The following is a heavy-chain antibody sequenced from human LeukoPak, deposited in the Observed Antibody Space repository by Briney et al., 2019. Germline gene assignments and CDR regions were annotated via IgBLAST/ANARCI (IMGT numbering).Heavy chain of an antibody. CDR1: GYGFTNYW. V-gene: IGHV5-51*01. J-gene: IGHJ4*02. Sequence: PGASLQISSKGSGYGFTNYWMAWVRQKPGKGLEWMGIIYPGDSDTRYSPSFQGQVTISADKSISTAYLQWSSLKASDTAMYYCARRWSGPLQQLGMFDYWGQGTLVTVSS. D-gene: IGHD6-13*01. CDR2: IYPGDSDT. CDR3: ARRWSGPLQQLGMFDY.